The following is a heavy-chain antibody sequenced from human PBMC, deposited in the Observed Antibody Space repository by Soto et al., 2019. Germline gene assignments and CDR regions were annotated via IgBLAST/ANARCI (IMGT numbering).Heavy chain of an antibody. CDR1: GFTFSSYA. Sequence: GGSLRLSCAASGFTFSSYAMSWVRQAPGKGLEWVSAISGSGGSTYYADSVKGRFTISRDNSKNTLYLQMNSLRAEDTAVYYCAKEGYCSSTSCSPFGDYFDYWGQGTLVTVSS. J-gene: IGHJ4*02. D-gene: IGHD2-2*01. V-gene: IGHV3-23*01. CDR3: AKEGYCSSTSCSPFGDYFDY. CDR2: ISGSGGST.